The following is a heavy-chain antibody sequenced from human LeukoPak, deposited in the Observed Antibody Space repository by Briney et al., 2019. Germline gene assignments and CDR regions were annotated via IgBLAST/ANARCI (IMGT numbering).Heavy chain of an antibody. CDR1: GYTFTAYY. CDR3: ARVGSSSSGGGVDY. Sequence: ASVKVSCKASGYTFTAYYMHWVRQAPGQGLEWMGWINPNSGGTNYAQKFQGRVTMTRDTSISTAYMELSRLRSDDTAVYYCARVGSSSSGGGVDYWGQGTLVTVSP. D-gene: IGHD6-6*01. J-gene: IGHJ4*02. CDR2: INPNSGGT. V-gene: IGHV1-2*02.